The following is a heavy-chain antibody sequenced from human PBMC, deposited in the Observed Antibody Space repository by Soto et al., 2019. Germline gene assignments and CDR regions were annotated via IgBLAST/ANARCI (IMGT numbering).Heavy chain of an antibody. CDR3: ARAEPYSTSSPFDY. CDR2: MNPNSGNT. CDR1: GYTFTNYN. D-gene: IGHD6-6*01. Sequence: QVQLVQSGAEVKKPGASVKVSCKTSGYTFTNYNINWVRQATGQGLEWLVWMNPNSGNTGYAQKFQGRVTMTRNTSITTAYMELSSLRSGDTAVYYCARAEPYSTSSPFDYGGQGTLVTVSS. J-gene: IGHJ4*02. V-gene: IGHV1-8*01.